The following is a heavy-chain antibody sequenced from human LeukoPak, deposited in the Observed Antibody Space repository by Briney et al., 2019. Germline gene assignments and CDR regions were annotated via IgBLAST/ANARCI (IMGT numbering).Heavy chain of an antibody. J-gene: IGHJ4*02. CDR3: AKYRGFGDSYDS. Sequence: GGSLRLSCAASGFPFSRNDMSWVRQAPGKGLEWASSISGSGDRTYYADSVKGRFTISRDTSKNTLYLEMSSLRVEDAGVYYCAKYRGFGDSYDSWGQGTLVTVSS. D-gene: IGHD3-10*01. V-gene: IGHV3-23*01. CDR1: GFPFSRND. CDR2: ISGSGDRT.